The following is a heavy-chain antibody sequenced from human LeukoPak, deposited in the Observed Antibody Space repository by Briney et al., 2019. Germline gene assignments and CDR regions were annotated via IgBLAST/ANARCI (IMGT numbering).Heavy chain of an antibody. V-gene: IGHV3-23*01. CDR2: IGGSGVDT. D-gene: IGHD3-16*01. CDR1: GFPFSNYA. J-gene: IGHJ2*01. CDR3: AKVINYWYHDL. Sequence: GRSLRLSCAASGFPFSNYAMTWVRQAPGKGLEWVSAIGGSGVDTYYADAVKGRFTISRDNSKNTLYLQMDSLRAEDTAIYYCAKVINYWYHDLWGRGTLVTVSS.